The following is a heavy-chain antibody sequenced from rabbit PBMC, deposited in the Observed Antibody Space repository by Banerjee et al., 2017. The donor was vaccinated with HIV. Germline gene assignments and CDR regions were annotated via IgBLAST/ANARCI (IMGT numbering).Heavy chain of an antibody. CDR3: AGDLGVIVYRFSL. CDR1: GVSFSISSY. V-gene: IGHV1S45*01. D-gene: IGHD6-1*01. CDR2: IDAGSSAFT. Sequence: QEQLVESGGGLVKPGASLTLTCTASGVSFSISSYMCWVRQAPGKGLEWIACIDAGSSAFTYFATWAKGRFTISKTSSTTVTLQMASLTAADTATYFCAGDLGVIVYRFSLWGQGTLVTVS. J-gene: IGHJ4*01.